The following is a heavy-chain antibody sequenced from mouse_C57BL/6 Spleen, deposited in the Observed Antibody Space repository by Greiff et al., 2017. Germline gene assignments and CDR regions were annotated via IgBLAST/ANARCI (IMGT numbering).Heavy chain of an antibody. CDR3: ATYGSSYGWYFDV. Sequence: EVQLVESGGGLVKPGGSLKLSCAASGFTFSSYAMSWVRQTPEKRLEWVATISDGGSYTYYPDNVKGRFTISRDNAKNNLYLQKSHLKSEDTAMYDCATYGSSYGWYFDVWGTGTTVTVSS. J-gene: IGHJ1*03. D-gene: IGHD1-1*01. CDR2: ISDGGSYT. V-gene: IGHV5-4*01. CDR1: GFTFSSYA.